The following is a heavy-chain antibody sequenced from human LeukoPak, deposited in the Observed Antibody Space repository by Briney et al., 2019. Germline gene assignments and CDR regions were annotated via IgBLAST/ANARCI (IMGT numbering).Heavy chain of an antibody. J-gene: IGHJ3*02. D-gene: IGHD2/OR15-2a*01. CDR1: DFPFSTSW. V-gene: IGHV3-74*01. CDR3: ASWRKYYYALDI. CDR2: INGDGTYT. Sequence: GGSLRLSCVASDFPFSTSWMHWVRQVPGKGPVWISRINGDGTYTSYADSVKGRFTISRDNAKNTLYLQMNSLSAEDTAVYHCASWRKYYYALDIWGQGTLVTVSS.